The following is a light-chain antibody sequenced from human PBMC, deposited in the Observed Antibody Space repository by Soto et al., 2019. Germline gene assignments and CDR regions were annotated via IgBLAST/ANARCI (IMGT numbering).Light chain of an antibody. CDR3: QQYNSYLYT. CDR1: QSISSW. CDR2: DAS. J-gene: IGKJ2*01. Sequence: DIQMTQSPSTLSASVGDRVTITCRASQSISSWLAWYQQKPGKAPKLLIYDASSLESGVPSRFSGSGSGTAFTLTISSLQPDDLATYYCQQYNSYLYTFGQGTKLEIK. V-gene: IGKV1-5*01.